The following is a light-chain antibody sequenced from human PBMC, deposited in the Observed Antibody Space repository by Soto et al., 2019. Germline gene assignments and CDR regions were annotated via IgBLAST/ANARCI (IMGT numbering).Light chain of an antibody. CDR2: ATS. Sequence: ETPLTQSPSYLAASVGARLTLTCRASRNVSIYLNWYQHKPGKGPTLLIHATSNLQIGVPSRFSGSGSGTEFTLTISSLEPEDFGTYYCQQSYKMPSFGQGTRLEIK. CDR1: RNVSIY. V-gene: IGKV1-39*01. CDR3: QQSYKMPS. J-gene: IGKJ5*01.